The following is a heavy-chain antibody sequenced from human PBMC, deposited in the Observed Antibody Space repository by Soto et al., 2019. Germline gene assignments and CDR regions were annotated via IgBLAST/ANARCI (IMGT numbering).Heavy chain of an antibody. J-gene: IGHJ4*02. Sequence: SETLSLTCTVSGGSISSSSYYWGWIRQPPGKGLEWIGSIYYSGSTYYNPSLKSRVTISVDTSKNQFSLKLSSVTAADTAVYYCARRLYGYIWGSYRPFDYWGQGTLVTVSS. CDR3: ARRLYGYIWGSYRPFDY. D-gene: IGHD3-16*02. V-gene: IGHV4-39*01. CDR1: GGSISSSSYY. CDR2: IYYSGST.